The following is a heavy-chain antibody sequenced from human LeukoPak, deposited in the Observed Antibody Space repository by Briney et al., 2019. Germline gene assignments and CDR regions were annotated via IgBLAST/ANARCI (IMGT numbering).Heavy chain of an antibody. CDR3: AKEAHYDYVWGSYKHRSYYFDY. J-gene: IGHJ4*02. CDR1: GFTFSSYG. V-gene: IGHV3-30*18. D-gene: IGHD3-16*01. Sequence: TGGSLRLSCAASGFTFSSYGMHWVRQAPGKGLEWVAVISYDGSNKYYADSVKGRFTISRDNSKNTLYLQMNSLRAEDTAVYYCAKEAHYDYVWGSYKHRSYYFDYWGQGTLVTVSS. CDR2: ISYDGSNK.